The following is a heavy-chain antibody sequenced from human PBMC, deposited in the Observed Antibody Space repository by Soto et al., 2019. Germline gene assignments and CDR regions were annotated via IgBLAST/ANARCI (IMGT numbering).Heavy chain of an antibody. Sequence: GGSLRLSCAASGFICGSYDMSWVRQAPGKGLEGVSTILVDGRTFYVDSVKGRFTISRDSSQKTVYLQMNSLTAADTALYYCAKATATGGGAFDICAQGPKVPVSS. CDR1: GFICGSYD. D-gene: IGHD2-8*02. CDR2: ILVDGRT. V-gene: IGHV3-23*01. CDR3: AKATATGGGAFDI. J-gene: IGHJ3*02.